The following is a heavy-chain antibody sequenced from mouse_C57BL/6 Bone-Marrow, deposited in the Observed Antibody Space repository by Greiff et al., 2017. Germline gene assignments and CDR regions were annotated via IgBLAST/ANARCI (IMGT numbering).Heavy chain of an antibody. CDR2: IHPNSGST. D-gene: IGHD2-2*01. CDR3: ARSLWLGFAY. J-gene: IGHJ3*01. Sequence: QVQLQQPGAELVKPGASVKLSCKASGYTFTSYWMHWVKQRPGQGLEWIGMIHPNSGSTNYNEKFKSKATLTVDKSSSTASMQLSSLTSEDSAVYYCARSLWLGFAYWGQGPLVTVSA. CDR1: GYTFTSYW. V-gene: IGHV1-64*01.